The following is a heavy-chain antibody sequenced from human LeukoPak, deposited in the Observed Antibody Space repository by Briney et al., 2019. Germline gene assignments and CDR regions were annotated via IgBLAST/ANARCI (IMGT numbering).Heavy chain of an antibody. CDR2: ISGSGGST. CDR3: AKDPRRWYSSSSGYY. CDR1: GFTFSSYA. Sequence: GGSLRLSCAASGFTFSSYAMSWVRQAPGKGLEWVSAISGSGGSTYYADSVKGRFTISRDNSKNTLYLQMNSLRAEDTAVYYCAKDPRRWYSSSSGYYWGQGTLVTVSS. V-gene: IGHV3-23*01. J-gene: IGHJ4*02. D-gene: IGHD6-6*01.